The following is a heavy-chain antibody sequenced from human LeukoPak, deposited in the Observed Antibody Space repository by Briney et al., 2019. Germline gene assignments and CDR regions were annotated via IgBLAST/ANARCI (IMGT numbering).Heavy chain of an antibody. CDR1: GFTFSSYS. D-gene: IGHD6-19*01. V-gene: IGHV3-21*01. CDR3: ARCNQDSSGWYSDYFDY. J-gene: IGHJ4*02. CDR2: ISSSSSYI. Sequence: GGSLRLSCAASGFTFSSYSMNWVRQAPGKGLEWVSSISSSSSYIYYADSVKGRFTISRDNAKNSLYLQMNSLRAEDTAVYYCARCNQDSSGWYSDYFDYWGRGTLVTVSS.